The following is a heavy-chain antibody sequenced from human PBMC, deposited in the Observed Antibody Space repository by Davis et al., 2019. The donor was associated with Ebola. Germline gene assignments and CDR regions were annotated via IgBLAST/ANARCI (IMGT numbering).Heavy chain of an antibody. D-gene: IGHD3-10*01. CDR2: IYYSGST. CDR1: GGSISSSSYY. V-gene: IGHV4-39*07. J-gene: IGHJ5*02. CDR3: ARDLGGVRGNWFDP. Sequence: MPSETLSLTCTVSGGSISSSSYYWGWIRQPPGKGLEWIGSIYYSGSTYYNPSLKSRVTISVDTSKNQFSLKLSSVTAADTAVYYCARDLGGVRGNWFDPWGQGTLVTVSS.